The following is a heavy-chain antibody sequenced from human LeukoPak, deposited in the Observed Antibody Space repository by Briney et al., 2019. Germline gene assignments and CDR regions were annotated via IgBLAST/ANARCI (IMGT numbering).Heavy chain of an antibody. D-gene: IGHD5-18*01. CDR3: AKHGSGYKNAFGI. Sequence: GESLRISCKGSGYSFTSYWISWVRQMPGKGLEWMGRIDPSDSYTNYSPSFQGHVTISADKSISTAYLQWSSLKASDTAMYYCAKHGSGYKNAFGIWGQGTMVTVSS. CDR1: GYSFTSYW. J-gene: IGHJ3*02. CDR2: IDPSDSYT. V-gene: IGHV5-10-1*01.